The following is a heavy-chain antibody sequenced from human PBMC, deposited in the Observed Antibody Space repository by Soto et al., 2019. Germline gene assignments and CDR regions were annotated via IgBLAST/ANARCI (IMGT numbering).Heavy chain of an antibody. CDR2: ISWNSGSI. J-gene: IGHJ6*02. CDR1: GFTFDDYA. CDR3: AKVQNYDYVWGSYEGGMDV. V-gene: IGHV3-9*01. Sequence: GGSLGLSCAASGFTFDDYAMHWVRQAPGKGLEWVSGISWNSGSIGYADSVKGRFTISRDNAKNSLYLQMNSLRAEDTALYYCAKVQNYDYVWGSYEGGMDVWGQGTTVTVSS. D-gene: IGHD3-16*01.